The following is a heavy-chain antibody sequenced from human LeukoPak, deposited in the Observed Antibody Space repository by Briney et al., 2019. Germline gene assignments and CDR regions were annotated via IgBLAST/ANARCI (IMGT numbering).Heavy chain of an antibody. CDR2: ISAYNGNT. CDR1: GYTFTSYG. D-gene: IGHD3-22*01. V-gene: IGHV1-18*01. Sequence: GASVKVSCKASGYTFTSYGISWVRQAPGQGLKWMGWISAYNGNTNYAQKLQGRVTMTTDTSTSTAYMELRSLRSDDTAVYYCARGPQSLYTYYYDSSGYYIDYWGQGTLVTVSS. J-gene: IGHJ4*02. CDR3: ARGPQSLYTYYYDSSGYYIDY.